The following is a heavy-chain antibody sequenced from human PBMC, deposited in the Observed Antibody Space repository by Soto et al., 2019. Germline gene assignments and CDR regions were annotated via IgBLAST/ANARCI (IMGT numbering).Heavy chain of an antibody. CDR1: GFTFSSYS. J-gene: IGHJ4*02. D-gene: IGHD2-2*01. CDR3: ATFYCSGTSCPIDY. CDR2: IGSSSSYI. Sequence: GGSLRLSCAASGFTFSSYSMYWVRQAPGKGLEWVSSIGSSSSYIYYADSVKGRFTISRDNAKNSLYLQMNSLRGEDTAVYYCATFYCSGTSCPIDYWGQGTLVTVSS. V-gene: IGHV3-21*01.